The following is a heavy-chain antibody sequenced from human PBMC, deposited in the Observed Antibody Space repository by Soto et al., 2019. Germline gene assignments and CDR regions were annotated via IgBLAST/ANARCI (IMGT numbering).Heavy chain of an antibody. CDR3: AKGWSDYFDS. J-gene: IGHJ4*01. Sequence: GSLRLSCAASGLTFSNYAMNWVRQAPAKGLEWVSSVTGSGSSTYYADSVKGRFTISRDNSKNTLYLQMNSLGAEGTAVYYCAKGWSDYFDSWGHGTLVTVSS. CDR2: VTGSGSST. CDR1: GLTFSNYA. V-gene: IGHV3-23*01.